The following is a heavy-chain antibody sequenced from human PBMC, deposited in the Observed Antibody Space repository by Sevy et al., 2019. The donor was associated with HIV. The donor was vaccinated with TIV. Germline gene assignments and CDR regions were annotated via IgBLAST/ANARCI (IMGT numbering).Heavy chain of an antibody. J-gene: IGHJ6*02. D-gene: IGHD1-26*01. Sequence: GGSLRLSCAASGFTFDTYSMNWVRQAPGKGLEWVSFISGSSNYIYYADSVKGRLTVSRDNAKNSLYLQMNRVRAEDTAVYYCAKRLVSWDGMDVWGQGTTVTVSS. CDR1: GFTFDTYS. CDR2: ISGSSNYI. V-gene: IGHV3-21*01. CDR3: AKRLVSWDGMDV.